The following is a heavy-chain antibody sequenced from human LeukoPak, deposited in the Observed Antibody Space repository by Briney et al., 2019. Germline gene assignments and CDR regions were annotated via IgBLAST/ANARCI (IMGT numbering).Heavy chain of an antibody. Sequence: PSETLSLTCAVYGGSFSGYYWSWIRQPPGKGLEWIGEINHSGSTNYSPSLKSRVTISVDTSKNQFSLKLSSVTAADTAVYYCATYWELNAFDIWGQGTMVTVSS. CDR1: GGSFSGYY. J-gene: IGHJ3*02. V-gene: IGHV4-34*01. CDR3: ATYWELNAFDI. D-gene: IGHD1-26*01. CDR2: INHSGST.